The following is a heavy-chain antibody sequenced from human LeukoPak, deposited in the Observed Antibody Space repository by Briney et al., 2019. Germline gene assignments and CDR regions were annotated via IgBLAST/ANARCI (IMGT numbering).Heavy chain of an antibody. V-gene: IGHV3-30*18. J-gene: IGHJ4*02. Sequence: GGSLRLSCAASGFTFSSYGMHWVRQAPGKGLEWGAVISYDGSKKYYADSVKGRFTISRDNSKNTLYLQMNSLRADDTAVYYCAKNGGLRYSGWYLGYWGQGTLVPVSS. D-gene: IGHD3-9*01. CDR1: GFTFSSYG. CDR2: ISYDGSKK. CDR3: AKNGGLRYSGWYLGY.